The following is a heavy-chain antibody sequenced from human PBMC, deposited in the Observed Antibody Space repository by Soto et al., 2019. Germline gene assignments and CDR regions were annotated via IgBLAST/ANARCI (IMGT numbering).Heavy chain of an antibody. CDR3: VRMASSGTLNWFDP. V-gene: IGHV1-8*01. CDR2: MNPNSGDT. D-gene: IGHD1-1*01. J-gene: IGHJ5*02. CDR1: ESTFMNYV. Sequence: GASVKVSCKASESTFMNYVISWVRQATGQGLVWMGWMNPNSGDTGYALKFQGRVSMTRNTSIYTVYLELSSLASDDTAVYYCVRMASSGTLNWFDPWGQGTLVTVSS.